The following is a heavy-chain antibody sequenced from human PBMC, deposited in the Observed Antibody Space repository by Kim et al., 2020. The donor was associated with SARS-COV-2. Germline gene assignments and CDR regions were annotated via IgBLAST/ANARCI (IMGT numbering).Heavy chain of an antibody. Sequence: GGSLRLSCAAPGFTFSSYAMSWVRQAPGKGLEWVSAISGSGGSTYYADSVKGRFTISRDNSKNTLYLQMNSLRAEDTAVYYCAKVSYGDYEGYFQHWGQGTLVTVSS. D-gene: IGHD4-17*01. CDR3: AKVSYGDYEGYFQH. CDR1: GFTFSSYA. CDR2: ISGSGGST. V-gene: IGHV3-23*01. J-gene: IGHJ1*01.